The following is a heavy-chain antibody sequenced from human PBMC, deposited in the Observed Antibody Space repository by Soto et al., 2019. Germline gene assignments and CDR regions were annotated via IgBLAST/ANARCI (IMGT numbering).Heavy chain of an antibody. CDR3: TRVGLPYYYDSSGYYPNFDY. D-gene: IGHD3-22*01. CDR2: IRSKAYGGTT. CDR1: GFTFGDYA. V-gene: IGHV3-49*05. Sequence: NPGGSLRLSCTASGFTFGDYAMSWFRQAPGKGLEWVGFIRSKAYGGTTEYAASVKGRFTISRDDSKSIAYLQMNSLKTEDTAVYYCTRVGLPYYYDSSGYYPNFDYWGQGTLVTVS. J-gene: IGHJ4*02.